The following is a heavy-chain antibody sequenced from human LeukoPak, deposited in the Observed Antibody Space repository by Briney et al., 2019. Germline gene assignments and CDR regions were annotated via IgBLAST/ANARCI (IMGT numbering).Heavy chain of an antibody. D-gene: IGHD1-1*01. V-gene: IGHV1-46*01. CDR1: GYTFTIYY. J-gene: IGHJ5*02. CDR3: ARAWVLKRDCFDP. Sequence: ASVKVSCKASGYTFTIYYMHWVRQAPGQGLEWMGIINPSGGSTSYAQKFQGRVTMTRDTSTSTVYMELSSLRSEDTAVYYCARAWVLKRDCFDPWGQGTLVTVSS. CDR2: INPSGGST.